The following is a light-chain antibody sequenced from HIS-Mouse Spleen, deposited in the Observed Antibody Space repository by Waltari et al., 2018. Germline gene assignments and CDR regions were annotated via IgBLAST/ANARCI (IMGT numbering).Light chain of an antibody. Sequence: QSALTQPASVSGSPGQSITISCTGTSSDVGGYNHVPWYQPHPGKAPKLMIYEVSNRPSGVSNRFSGSKSGNTASLTISGLQAEDEADYYCSSYTSSSTLWVFGGGTKLTVL. CDR1: SSDVGGYNH. CDR3: SSYTSSSTLWV. CDR2: EVS. V-gene: IGLV2-14*01. J-gene: IGLJ3*02.